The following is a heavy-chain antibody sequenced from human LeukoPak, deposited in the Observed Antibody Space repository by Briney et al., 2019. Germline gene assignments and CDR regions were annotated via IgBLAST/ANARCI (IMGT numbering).Heavy chain of an antibody. J-gene: IGHJ4*02. CDR2: IRNKAYGGTA. CDR3: TREKRYFDWFQADY. V-gene: IGHV3-49*03. Sequence: GGSLRLSFTASGFTFSDYAMSWFRQAPGKGLEWVGFIRNKAYGGTAEYAASVKGRFTISRDDSKTIAYLQMNSLKTEDTAVYYCTREKRYFDWFQADYWGQGTLVTVSS. D-gene: IGHD3-9*01. CDR1: GFTFSDYA.